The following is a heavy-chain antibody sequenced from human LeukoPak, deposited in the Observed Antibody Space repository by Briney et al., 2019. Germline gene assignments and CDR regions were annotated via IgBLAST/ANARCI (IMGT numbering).Heavy chain of an antibody. D-gene: IGHD3-22*01. J-gene: IGHJ4*02. CDR3: ARDDRYYYDSSGYPY. CDR2: ISAYSGNT. CDR1: GYTFTSYG. Sequence: ASVKVSCKASGYTFTSYGISWVRQAPGQGLEWMGWISAYSGNTNYAQKLQGRVTMTTDTSTSTAYMELRSLRSDDTAVYYCARDDRYYYDSSGYPYWGQGTLVTVSS. V-gene: IGHV1-18*01.